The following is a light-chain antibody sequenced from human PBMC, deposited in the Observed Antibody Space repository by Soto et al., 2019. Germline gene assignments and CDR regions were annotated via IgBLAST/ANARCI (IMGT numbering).Light chain of an antibody. CDR2: LNSDGSH. J-gene: IGLJ2*01. Sequence: QLVLTQSPSASASLGASVKLTCTLSSGHSSYAIAWHQQQPEKGPRYLMKLNSDGSHRKGDGIPDRFSGSSSGAERYLTIPSLQSEDEADYYCQTWGTGIQVFGGGTQLTVL. V-gene: IGLV4-69*01. CDR1: SGHSSYA. CDR3: QTWGTGIQV.